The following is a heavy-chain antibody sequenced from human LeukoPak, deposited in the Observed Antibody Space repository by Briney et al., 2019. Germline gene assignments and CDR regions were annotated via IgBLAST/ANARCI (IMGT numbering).Heavy chain of an antibody. V-gene: IGHV6-1*01. CDR3: ARAVGFDNGMDV. D-gene: IGHD2-15*01. CDR1: GDSDSSNSAA. CDR2: TYYRSKWYN. J-gene: IGHJ6*02. Sequence: SQTLSLTCAISGDSDSSNSAAWNWIRQSPSRGLEWLGRTYYRSKWYNDYAVSVKSRITIKPDTSKNQFSLQLNSVTPEDTALYYCARAVGFDNGMDVWGLGTTVTVSS.